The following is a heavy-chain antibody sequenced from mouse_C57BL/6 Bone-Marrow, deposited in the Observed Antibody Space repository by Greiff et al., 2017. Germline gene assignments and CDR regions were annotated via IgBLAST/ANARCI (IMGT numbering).Heavy chain of an antibody. CDR1: GYTFTDYY. J-gene: IGHJ3*01. CDR3: AKGGGNYGERFAY. CDR2: INPYNGGT. D-gene: IGHD2-1*01. V-gene: IGHV1-19*01. Sequence: EVQLQQSGPVLVKPGASVKMSCKASGYTFTDYYMNWVKQSHGKSLEWIGVINPYNGGTSYNQKFKGKATLTVDKSSSTAYMELNSLTSEDSAVYYWAKGGGNYGERFAYWGQGTLVTVSA.